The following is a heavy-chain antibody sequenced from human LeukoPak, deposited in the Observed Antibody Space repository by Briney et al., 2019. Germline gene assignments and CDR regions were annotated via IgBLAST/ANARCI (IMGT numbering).Heavy chain of an antibody. D-gene: IGHD2-2*01. J-gene: IGHJ4*02. CDR1: GFTFSDYY. Sequence: GGSLRLSCAASGFTFSDYYMNWIRQAPGEGLEWISYMSSSGSTISYADSVTGRFTVSRDNAKNSLYLQMNSLRAEDTAVYYCARSILPAANAIDYWGQGTLLTVSS. CDR3: ARSILPAANAIDY. V-gene: IGHV3-11*04. CDR2: MSSSGSTI.